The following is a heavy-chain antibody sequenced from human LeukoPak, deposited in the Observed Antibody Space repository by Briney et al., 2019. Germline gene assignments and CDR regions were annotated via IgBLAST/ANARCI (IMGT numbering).Heavy chain of an antibody. Sequence: PGGSLRLSCAASGFTFSSYEMNWVRQAPGKGLEWVSYISSSGSTVYYADSVKVRFTISRDNAKNSLYLQMNSLRAEDTAVYYCARDRRGDTMVRGVFDYWGQGTLVTVSS. D-gene: IGHD3-10*01. V-gene: IGHV3-48*03. J-gene: IGHJ4*02. CDR3: ARDRRGDTMVRGVFDY. CDR1: GFTFSSYE. CDR2: ISSSGSTV.